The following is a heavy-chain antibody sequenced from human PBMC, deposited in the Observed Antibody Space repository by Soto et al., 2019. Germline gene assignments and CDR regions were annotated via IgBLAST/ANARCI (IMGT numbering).Heavy chain of an antibody. D-gene: IGHD3-16*01. CDR2: TSYDGSNK. CDR3: ARWGTTGGLDV. V-gene: IGHV3-33*05. J-gene: IGHJ1*01. CDR1: GFTFRSYV. Sequence: QVQLVESGGGVVQPGTSLRLSCVGSGFTFRSYVIHWVRQAPGKGLEWVALTSYDGSNKDYGDSVKGRFTISRDNSRNRVDLHMDSLRREDTALYYCARWGTTGGLDVWGQGTLVSVSS.